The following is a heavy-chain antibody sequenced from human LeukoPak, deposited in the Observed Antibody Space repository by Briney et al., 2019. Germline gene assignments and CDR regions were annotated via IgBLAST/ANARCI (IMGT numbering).Heavy chain of an antibody. Sequence: GASVKVSCKASGYTFTGYYMHWVRQAPGQGLEWMGWINPNSGGTNYAQKFQGRVTMTRDTSTSTAYMELSRLRSDDTAVYYCAREVDDILTGYQYYFDYWGQGTLVTVSS. V-gene: IGHV1-2*02. CDR3: AREVDDILTGYQYYFDY. CDR1: GYTFTGYY. CDR2: INPNSGGT. J-gene: IGHJ4*02. D-gene: IGHD3-9*01.